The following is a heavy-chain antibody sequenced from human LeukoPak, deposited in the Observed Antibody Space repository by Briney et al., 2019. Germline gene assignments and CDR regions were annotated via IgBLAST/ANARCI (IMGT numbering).Heavy chain of an antibody. Sequence: GGSLRLSCSTSGFTFSTYWMNWVRQAPGKGLEWVANIKQDGSEKYYVDSVKGRFTISRDNAKNSLYLQMNSLRAEDTAVYYCARVGILGYCSGGSCYWHGMDVWGQGTTVTVSS. D-gene: IGHD2-15*01. CDR1: GFTFSTYW. J-gene: IGHJ6*02. CDR2: IKQDGSEK. V-gene: IGHV3-7*01. CDR3: ARVGILGYCSGGSCYWHGMDV.